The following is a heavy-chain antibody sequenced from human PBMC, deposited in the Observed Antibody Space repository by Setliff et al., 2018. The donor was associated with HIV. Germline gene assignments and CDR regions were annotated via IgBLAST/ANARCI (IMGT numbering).Heavy chain of an antibody. CDR1: GYTFTDYY. Sequence: GASVKVSCKASGYTFTDYYMHWVRQAPGQGLEWMGRINPKSGAINYAQKFQGRVTVTRDTSISTAYMELRRLTSDDTAVYYCARGGLYWGQGTLVTVSS. J-gene: IGHJ4*02. V-gene: IGHV1-2*02. D-gene: IGHD3-10*01. CDR2: INPKSGAI. CDR3: ARGGLY.